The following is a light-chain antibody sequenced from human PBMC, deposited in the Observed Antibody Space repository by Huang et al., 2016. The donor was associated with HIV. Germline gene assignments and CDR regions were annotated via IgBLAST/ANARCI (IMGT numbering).Light chain of an antibody. V-gene: IGKV1-39*01. CDR1: QPIGNH. J-gene: IGKJ3*01. CDR3: QQYYSSPRVT. Sequence: DIRMTQSPSSLSASVGDRVTITCRASQPIGNHLNWYQQKPGKAPELLSFSTSTLQSGVPSRFSGSGSGTNFTLTIINLQPEDFATYSCQQYYSSPRVTFGPGTKVAIK. CDR2: STS.